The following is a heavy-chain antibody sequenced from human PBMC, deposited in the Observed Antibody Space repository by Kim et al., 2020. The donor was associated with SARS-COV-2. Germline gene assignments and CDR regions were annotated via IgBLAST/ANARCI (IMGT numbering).Heavy chain of an antibody. CDR3: ARLDRGQLWVHFDY. J-gene: IGHJ4*02. Sequence: YNPSLKSRVTISGAPSKNPCSLKLNAVTDADTAVYYCARLDRGQLWVHFDYWGQGTLVTVSS. D-gene: IGHD5-18*01. V-gene: IGHV4-30-2*04.